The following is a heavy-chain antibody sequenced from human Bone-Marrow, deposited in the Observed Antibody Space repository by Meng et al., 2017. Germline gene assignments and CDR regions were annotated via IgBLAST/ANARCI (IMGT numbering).Heavy chain of an antibody. Sequence: SVKVSCKASGGTFSSYTISWVRQAPGQGLEWMGRIIPILGIANYAQKFQGRVTITADKSTSTAYMELSSLRSEDTAVYYCARALQGRNVLLWCGELLNDWGQGTLVTVSS. J-gene: IGHJ4*02. CDR1: GGTFSSYT. CDR3: ARALQGRNVLLWCGELLND. V-gene: IGHV1-69*02. D-gene: IGHD3-10*01. CDR2: IIPILGIA.